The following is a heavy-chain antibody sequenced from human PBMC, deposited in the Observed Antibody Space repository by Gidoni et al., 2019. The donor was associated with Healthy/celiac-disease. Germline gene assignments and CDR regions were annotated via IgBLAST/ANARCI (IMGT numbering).Heavy chain of an antibody. CDR3: ARRVASLEWPMFDY. Sequence: QLQLQESGPGLVKPSETLSLTCTVSGGSISSSSYYWGWIRQPPGKGLEWIGSIYYSGSTYYNPSLKRRVTISVDTSKNQFSLKLSSVTAADTAVYYCARRVASLEWPMFDYWGQGTLVTVSS. CDR2: IYYSGST. J-gene: IGHJ4*02. D-gene: IGHD3-3*01. V-gene: IGHV4-39*01. CDR1: GGSISSSSYY.